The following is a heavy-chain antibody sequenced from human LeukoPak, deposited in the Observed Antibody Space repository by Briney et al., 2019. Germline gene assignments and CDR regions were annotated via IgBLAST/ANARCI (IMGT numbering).Heavy chain of an antibody. CDR1: GFTFSSYE. J-gene: IGHJ4*02. Sequence: GGSLRLSCAASGFTFSSYEMNWVRQAPGKGLEWVSYISSSGSTIYYADSVKGRFTISRDNAKNSLYLQMYSLRAEDTAVYYCARAPGATYDFDYWGQGTLVTVSS. V-gene: IGHV3-48*03. CDR2: ISSSGSTI. D-gene: IGHD1-26*01. CDR3: ARAPGATYDFDY.